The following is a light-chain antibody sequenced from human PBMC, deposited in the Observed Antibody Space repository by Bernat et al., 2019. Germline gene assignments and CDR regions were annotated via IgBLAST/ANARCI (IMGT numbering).Light chain of an antibody. CDR2: ADS. V-gene: IGKV1-39*01. Sequence: DIQMTQAPSSLSASVGDRVTIACRASQTVTKNLNWYQQKPGTAATVLIYADSRLQSGVPSRFSGSGSGTEFSLTISSLQPEDIATYFCQQSFSTPHTCGPGTKVEIK. CDR3: QQSFSTPHT. J-gene: IGKJ3*01. CDR1: QTVTKN.